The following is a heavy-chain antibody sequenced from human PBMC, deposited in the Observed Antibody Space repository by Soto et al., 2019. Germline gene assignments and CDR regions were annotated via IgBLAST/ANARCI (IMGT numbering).Heavy chain of an antibody. CDR3: ARWGEGFGENNAFDI. V-gene: IGHV4-39*01. CDR2: IYYSGST. J-gene: IGHJ3*02. CDR1: GGSISSSSYY. D-gene: IGHD3-10*01. Sequence: PSETLSLTCPVSGGSISSSSYYWGWIRQPPGKGLEWIGSIYYSGSTYYNPSLKSRVTISVDTSKNQFSLKLSSVTAADTAVYYCARWGEGFGENNAFDIWGQGTMVTVSS.